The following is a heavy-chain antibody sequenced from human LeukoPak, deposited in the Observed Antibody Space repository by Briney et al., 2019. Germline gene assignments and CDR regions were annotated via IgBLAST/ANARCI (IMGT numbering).Heavy chain of an antibody. D-gene: IGHD1-20*01. V-gene: IGHV1-46*01. CDR1: GYTFTSSY. CDR2: INPSGGST. J-gene: IGHJ4*02. Sequence: ASVKVSCKASGYTFTSSYMHWVRQAPGQGLEWMGIINPSGGSTSYAQKFQGRVTMTRDMSTSTVYMELSSLRSEDTAVYYCAIAYNWNDAPFDYWGQGTLVTVSS. CDR3: AIAYNWNDAPFDY.